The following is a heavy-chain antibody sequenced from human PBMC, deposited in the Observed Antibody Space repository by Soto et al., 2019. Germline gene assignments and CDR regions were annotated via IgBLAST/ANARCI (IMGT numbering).Heavy chain of an antibody. Sequence: QRQLVQSGAEVKKTGSSVKVSCKASGYTFTYRYLHWVRQAPGQALEWMGWITPFNGNTNYAQKFQDRVTITRDRSMSTAYMELSSLRSEDTAMYYCARWNNWNEIDAFDIWGQGTMVTVSS. D-gene: IGHD1-20*01. J-gene: IGHJ3*02. CDR3: ARWNNWNEIDAFDI. CDR2: ITPFNGNT. V-gene: IGHV1-45*02. CDR1: GYTFTYRY.